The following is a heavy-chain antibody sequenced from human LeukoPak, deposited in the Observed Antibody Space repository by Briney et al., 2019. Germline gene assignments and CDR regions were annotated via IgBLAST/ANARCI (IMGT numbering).Heavy chain of an antibody. CDR1: GFSFSSYN. CDR3: AKKWNEQLGPNYFDY. Sequence: GGSLRLSCAASGFSFSSYNMNWVRQAPGRGLEWISYISTSSNTMYYADSVKGRFTISRDNSKNTLYLQMNSLRAEDTAVYYCAKKWNEQLGPNYFDYWGQGTLVTVSS. V-gene: IGHV3-48*01. D-gene: IGHD6-6*01. J-gene: IGHJ4*02. CDR2: ISTSSNTM.